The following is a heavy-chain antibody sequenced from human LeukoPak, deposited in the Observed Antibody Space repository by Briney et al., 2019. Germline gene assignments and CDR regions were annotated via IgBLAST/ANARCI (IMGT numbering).Heavy chain of an antibody. J-gene: IGHJ4*02. CDR3: ARGSYCDILTGYYWGSYYFDY. CDR1: GYTFTSYD. V-gene: IGHV1-8*01. Sequence: GASVKVSCKASGYTFTSYDINWVRQATGQGLEWMGWMNPNSGNTGYAQKFQGRVTMTRNTSISTAYMELSSLRSEDTAVYYCARGSYCDILTGYYWGSYYFDYWGQGTLVTVSS. CDR2: MNPNSGNT. D-gene: IGHD3-9*01.